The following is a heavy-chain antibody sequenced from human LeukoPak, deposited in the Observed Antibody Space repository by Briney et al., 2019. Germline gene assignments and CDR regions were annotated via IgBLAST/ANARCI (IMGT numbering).Heavy chain of an antibody. V-gene: IGHV3-74*03. D-gene: IGHD1-26*01. J-gene: IGHJ4*02. CDR1: GFTFSSHW. CDR3: AREHRNVGATVYY. Sequence: PGGSLRLSCEASGFTFSSHWMHWVRQAPGKGLVWVSRIESDGSTSMYADSVRGRFTISRDNAKNTLYLQKKSLRAEDTAIYYCAREHRNVGATVYYRGQGTLVTVSS. CDR2: IESDGSTS.